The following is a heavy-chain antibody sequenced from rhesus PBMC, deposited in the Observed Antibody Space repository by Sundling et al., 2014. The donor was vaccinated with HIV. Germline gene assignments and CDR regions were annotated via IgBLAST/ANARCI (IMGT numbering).Heavy chain of an antibody. CDR2: FHGRSENT. D-gene: IGHD3-28*01. V-gene: IGHV4S9*01. CDR1: GGSISDNYS. Sequence: QVQLQESGPGLVKPSETLSLTCAVSGGSISDNYSWNWIRQFPGKGLEWVGNFHGRSENTNYNPSLESRVTISTDTSKNQFSLRLSSATAADTAVYYCARSGYYYDSGGIDHWGQGVLVTVSS. J-gene: IGHJ4*01. CDR3: ARSGYYYDSGGIDH.